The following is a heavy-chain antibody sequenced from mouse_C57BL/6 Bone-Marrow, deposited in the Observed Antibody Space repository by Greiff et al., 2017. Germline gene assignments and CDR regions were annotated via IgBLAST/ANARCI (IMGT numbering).Heavy chain of an antibody. V-gene: IGHV1-59*01. D-gene: IGHD1-1*01. Sequence: QVQLQQPGAELVRPGTSVKLSCKASGYTFTSYWMHWVKQRPGQGLEWIGVIDPSDSYTNYNQTFKGKATLTVDTSSSTAYMQLSSLTSEDSAVYYCARDISTVVAPFDYWGQGTTLTVSS. CDR1: GYTFTSYW. CDR2: IDPSDSYT. J-gene: IGHJ2*01. CDR3: ARDISTVVAPFDY.